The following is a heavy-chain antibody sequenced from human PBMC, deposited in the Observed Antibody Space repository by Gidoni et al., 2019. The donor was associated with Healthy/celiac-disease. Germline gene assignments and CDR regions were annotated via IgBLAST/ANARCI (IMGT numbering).Heavy chain of an antibody. V-gene: IGHV4-59*01. CDR3: AREVVATPMDWFDP. J-gene: IGHJ5*02. CDR2: IYYSGRT. Sequence: VQLQESGPGLVKPSATLSLTCTVSGASISSYYWIWIRQPPGKGLEWIGYIYYSGRTNYNPDLKRRVTISVDTDKNQFSRKLSSVTAADTAVYYCAREVVATPMDWFDPWGQGTLVTVSS. CDR1: GASISSYY. D-gene: IGHD3-22*01.